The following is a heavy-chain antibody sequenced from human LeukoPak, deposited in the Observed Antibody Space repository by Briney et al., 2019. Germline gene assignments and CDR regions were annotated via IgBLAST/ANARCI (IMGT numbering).Heavy chain of an antibody. CDR2: VHHIGNT. CDR1: GGSISSTNW. Sequence: SETLSLTCAVSGGSISSTNWWSWVRQPPGKGLEWIGEVHHIGNTNYNPSLESRVTISVDTSKNQFSLRLSSVTAADTAVYYCARGLNYYYMDVWGNGTTVTVSS. V-gene: IGHV4-4*02. CDR3: ARGLNYYYMDV. J-gene: IGHJ6*03.